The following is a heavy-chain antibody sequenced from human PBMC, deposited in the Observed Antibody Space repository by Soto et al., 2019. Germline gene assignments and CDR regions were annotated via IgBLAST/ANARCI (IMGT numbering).Heavy chain of an antibody. D-gene: IGHD2-15*01. Sequence: QVQLQQWGAGLLKPSETLSLTCAVYGGSFSGYYWSWIRQPPGKGLEWIGEINHSGSTNYNPSLKSRVTLSVDTSKNKLSLKLSSVTAADTAVYYCASFGYCSGGSCYSDGAFDIWGQGTMVTVSS. CDR3: ASFGYCSGGSCYSDGAFDI. CDR1: GGSFSGYY. CDR2: INHSGST. V-gene: IGHV4-34*01. J-gene: IGHJ3*02.